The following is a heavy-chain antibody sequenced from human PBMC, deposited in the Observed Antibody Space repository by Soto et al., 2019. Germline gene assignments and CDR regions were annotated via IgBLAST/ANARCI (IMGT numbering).Heavy chain of an antibody. Sequence: LSLTCAVYGGSFSGYYWSWIRQPPGKGLEWIGEINHSGSTNYNPSLKSRVTISVDTSKNQFSLKLSSVTAADTAVYYCARGPTVNPYYFDYWGQGTLVTVSS. CDR1: GGSFSGYY. CDR2: INHSGST. D-gene: IGHD4-17*01. CDR3: ARGPTVNPYYFDY. J-gene: IGHJ4*02. V-gene: IGHV4-34*01.